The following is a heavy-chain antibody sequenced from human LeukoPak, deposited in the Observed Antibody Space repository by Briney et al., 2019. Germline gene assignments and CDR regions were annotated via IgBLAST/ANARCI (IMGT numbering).Heavy chain of an antibody. CDR3: AKVGDDSSGYYYFDY. CDR2: ISYDGSNK. CDR1: GFTFSSYG. Sequence: GRSLRLSCAASGFTFSSYGMHWVRQAPGKGLEWVAVISYDGSNKYYADSVKGRFTISRDNSKNTLYLQMNSLRAEDTAVYYCAKVGDDSSGYYYFDYWGQGTLVTVSS. D-gene: IGHD3-22*01. J-gene: IGHJ4*02. V-gene: IGHV3-30*18.